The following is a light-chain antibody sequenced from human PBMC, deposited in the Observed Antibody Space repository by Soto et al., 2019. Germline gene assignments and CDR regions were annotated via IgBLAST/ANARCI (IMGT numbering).Light chain of an antibody. V-gene: IGKV3-20*01. CDR1: QSVSSTY. CDR2: GAS. Sequence: EIVFTQSPGTLSLSPGERVTLSCRASQSVSSTYLAWYQQKPGQAPRLLIFGASSRATGIPDRFSGSGCGTDFTLTISRLEPEDFAVYYCQQYGSSPHTWTFGQGTKVDIK. CDR3: QQYGSSPHTWT. J-gene: IGKJ1*01.